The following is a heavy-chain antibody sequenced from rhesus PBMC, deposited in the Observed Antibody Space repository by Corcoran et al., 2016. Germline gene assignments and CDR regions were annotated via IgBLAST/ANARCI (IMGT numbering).Heavy chain of an antibody. CDR1: GGSISSSSYY. CDR3: ARMGRQLADAFDF. Sequence: QVQLQESGPGLVKPSETLSLTCAVSGGSISSSSYYWSWIRQAPGKGLEWIGYISYSGITSYNPSLKSRVTISRDTSKNQFSRKLSSVTAADTAVYYCARMGRQLADAFDFWGQGLRVTVSS. V-gene: IGHV4-122*02. CDR2: ISYSGIT. J-gene: IGHJ3*01. D-gene: IGHD6-25*01.